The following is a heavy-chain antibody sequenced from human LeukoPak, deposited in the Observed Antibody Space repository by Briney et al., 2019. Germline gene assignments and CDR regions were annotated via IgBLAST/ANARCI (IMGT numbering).Heavy chain of an antibody. J-gene: IGHJ4*02. CDR3: ARGQWLVQGDFDY. Sequence: PGGSLRLSWAAAGFTFSDYSMNWLRQAAGEGLEWVAVIWYDGSNKYYADSVNGRFTISRENSKNTLYLQMNSLRAEDTAVYYCARGQWLVQGDFDYWGQGTLVTVSS. V-gene: IGHV3-33*01. CDR2: IWYDGSNK. D-gene: IGHD6-19*01. CDR1: GFTFSDYS.